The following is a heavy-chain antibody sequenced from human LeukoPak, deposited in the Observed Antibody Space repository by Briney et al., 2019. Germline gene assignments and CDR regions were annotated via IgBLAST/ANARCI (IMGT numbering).Heavy chain of an antibody. CDR1: GYTFTSYG. CDR3: AREGDGYYGSGSYKVYYMDV. J-gene: IGHJ6*03. D-gene: IGHD3-10*01. CDR2: ISAYNGNT. Sequence: ASVKVSCKASGYTFTSYGISWVRQAPGQGLEWMGWISAYNGNTNYAQKLQGRVTMTTDTSTSTAYMELRSLRSDDTAVYYCAREGDGYYGSGSYKVYYMDVWGKGTTVTISS. V-gene: IGHV1-18*01.